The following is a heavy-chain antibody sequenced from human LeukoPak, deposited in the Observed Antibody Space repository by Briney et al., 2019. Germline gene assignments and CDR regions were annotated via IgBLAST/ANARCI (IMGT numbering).Heavy chain of an antibody. J-gene: IGHJ5*02. CDR1: GFTYDDYA. CDR2: IRWYSCSI. CDR3: AKSNCSRTSCYDGFNWFDP. Sequence: GGPLRLSCAPSGFTYDDYAVQWLRQATGEGVVWVSGIRWYSCSIGYADSVKGRFTISRDNAKNSPYLQMNSLRAEDTALYYCAKSNCSRTSCYDGFNWFDPWGQGTLVTVSS. V-gene: IGHV3-9*01. D-gene: IGHD2-2*01.